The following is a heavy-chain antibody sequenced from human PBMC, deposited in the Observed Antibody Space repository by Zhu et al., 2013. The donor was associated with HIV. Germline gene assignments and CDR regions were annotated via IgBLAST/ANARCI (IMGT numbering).Heavy chain of an antibody. CDR2: IIPIFGTA. D-gene: IGHD2-21*02. CDR1: GGTFSSYA. J-gene: IGHJ6*02. V-gene: IGHV1-69*01. Sequence: QVQLVQSGAEVKKPGSSVKVSCKASGGTFSSYAISWVRQAPGQGLEWMGGIIPIFGTANYAQKFQGRVTITADESTSTAYMELSSLRSEDTAVYYCARVFCGGDCYHQATKYYYYGMDVWGQGTTVTVSS. CDR3: ARVFCGGDCYHQATKYYYYGMDV.